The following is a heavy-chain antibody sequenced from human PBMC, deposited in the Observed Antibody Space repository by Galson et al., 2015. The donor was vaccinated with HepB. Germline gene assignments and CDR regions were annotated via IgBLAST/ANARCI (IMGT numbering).Heavy chain of an antibody. CDR1: GYTFTSYA. CDR2: INAGNGNT. J-gene: IGHJ4*02. V-gene: IGHV1-3*01. D-gene: IGHD3-3*01. Sequence: SVKVSCKASGYTFTSYAMHWVRQAPGQRLEWMGWINAGNGNTKYSQKFQGRVTITRDTSASTAYMELSSLRSEDTAVYYCARFHDFWSGSYDYWGQGTLVTVSS. CDR3: ARFHDFWSGSYDY.